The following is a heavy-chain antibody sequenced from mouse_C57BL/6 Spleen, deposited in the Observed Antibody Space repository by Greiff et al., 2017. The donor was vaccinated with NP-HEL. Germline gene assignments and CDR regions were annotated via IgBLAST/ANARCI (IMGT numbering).Heavy chain of an antibody. CDR1: GFNIKDYY. Sequence: EVQLQQSGAELVKPGASVKLSCTASGFNIKDYYMHWVKQRTEQGLEWIGRIDPEDGETKYAAKFQGKATITADTSSHTAYLKLSSLTSEDTAVYSGALITTVVAYYFDYWGQGTTLTVSS. J-gene: IGHJ2*01. D-gene: IGHD1-1*01. V-gene: IGHV14-2*01. CDR3: ALITTVVAYYFDY. CDR2: IDPEDGET.